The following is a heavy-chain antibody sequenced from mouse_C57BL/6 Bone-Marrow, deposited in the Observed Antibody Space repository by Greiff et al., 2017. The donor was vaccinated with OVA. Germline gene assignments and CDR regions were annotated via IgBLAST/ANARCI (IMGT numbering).Heavy chain of an antibody. D-gene: IGHD1-1*01. V-gene: IGHV1-69*01. CDR3: ARYYYGSSLYAMDY. Sequence: VQLQQSGAELVMPGASVKLSCKASGYTFTSYWMHWVKQRPGQGLEWIGEIDPSDSYTNYNQKFKGKSTLTVDKSSSPAYMQLSSLTSEDSAVYYCARYYYGSSLYAMDYWGQGTAVTVSS. J-gene: IGHJ4*01. CDR1: GYTFTSYW. CDR2: IDPSDSYT.